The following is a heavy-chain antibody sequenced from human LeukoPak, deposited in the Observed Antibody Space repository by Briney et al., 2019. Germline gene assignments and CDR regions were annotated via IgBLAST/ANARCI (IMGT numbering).Heavy chain of an antibody. CDR1: GGSISGHY. CDR2: MYYSGSA. Sequence: SETLSLTCTVSGGSISGHYWSWLRQPPGKGLEWIGYMYYSGSANYNPSLKSRVTISVDTSKNQFSLKLSSVTATDTALYYCARLLTGGLNDYWGQGTLVTVSS. V-gene: IGHV4-59*08. J-gene: IGHJ4*02. D-gene: IGHD3-16*01. CDR3: ARLLTGGLNDY.